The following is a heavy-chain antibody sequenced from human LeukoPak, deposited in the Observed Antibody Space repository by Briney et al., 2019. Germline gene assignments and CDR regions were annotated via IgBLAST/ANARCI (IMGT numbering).Heavy chain of an antibody. D-gene: IGHD6-13*01. Sequence: ASVKVSCKASEYTFTGYYIHWVRQAPGQGLEWMGWINPNSGGTNYAQKFQGRVTMTRDTSISTAYMELSRLRSDDTAVYYCASIGGIVASGPFDIWGQGTMVSVSS. CDR3: ASIGGIVASGPFDI. V-gene: IGHV1-2*02. J-gene: IGHJ3*02. CDR1: EYTFTGYY. CDR2: INPNSGGT.